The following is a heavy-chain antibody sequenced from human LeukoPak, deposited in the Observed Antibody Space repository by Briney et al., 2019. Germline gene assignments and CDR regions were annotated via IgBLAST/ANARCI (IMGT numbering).Heavy chain of an antibody. J-gene: IGHJ6*03. CDR2: INTDGSST. Sequence: GGSLRLSCAASGFTFGSYWMHWVRQAPGKGLVWVSRINTDGSSTSYADSVKGRFTISRDNAKNTLYLQMNSLRAEDTAVYYCARATYCPVKWFGETTCYYYCMDVWGKGTTVTVSS. D-gene: IGHD3-10*01. V-gene: IGHV3-74*01. CDR3: ARATYCPVKWFGETTCYYYCMDV. CDR1: GFTFGSYW.